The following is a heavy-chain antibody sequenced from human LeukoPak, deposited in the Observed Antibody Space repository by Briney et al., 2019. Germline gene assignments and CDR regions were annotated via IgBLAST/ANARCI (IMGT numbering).Heavy chain of an antibody. CDR3: ARNYPGFRLLWDY. D-gene: IGHD2/OR15-2a*01. J-gene: IGHJ4*02. Sequence: SGPTLVKPSETLSLTCTVSGGSVSSGSYYWSWIRQHPGKGLEWIGYIYYSGSTYYNPSLKSRVTISVDTSKNQFSLKLSSVTAADTAVYYCARNYPGFRLLWDYWGQGTLVTVSS. V-gene: IGHV4-31*03. CDR2: IYYSGST. CDR1: GGSVSSGSYY.